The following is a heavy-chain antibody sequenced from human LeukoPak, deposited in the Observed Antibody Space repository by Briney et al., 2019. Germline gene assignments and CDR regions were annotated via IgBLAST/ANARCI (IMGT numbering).Heavy chain of an antibody. CDR2: IMPLFGTA. V-gene: IGHV1-69*05. CDR3: ASGSLGDGYGVGDYYQYMDV. D-gene: IGHD5-24*01. J-gene: IGHJ6*03. Sequence: SVKVSCKASGGTFNSYAISWVRQAPGQGLEWMGGIMPLFGTADYAQEFQGRVTFTTDESASTAYMEVSSLRSEDTAVYYCASGSLGDGYGVGDYYQYMDVWGKGTTVTVSS. CDR1: GGTFNSYA.